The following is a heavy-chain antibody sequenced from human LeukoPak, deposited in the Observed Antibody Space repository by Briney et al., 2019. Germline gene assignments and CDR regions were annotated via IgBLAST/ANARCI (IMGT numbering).Heavy chain of an antibody. D-gene: IGHD3-22*01. CDR1: GGTFSSYA. J-gene: IGHJ4*02. CDR2: IIPIFGTA. CDR3: ARDHRPYYYDSSGYYGVDY. Sequence: SVKVSCKASGGTFSSYAISWVRQAPGQGLEWLGGIIPIFGTANYAQKFQGRVTITADESTSTAYMELSSLRSEDTAVYYCARDHRPYYYDSSGYYGVDYWGQGTLVTVSS. V-gene: IGHV1-69*13.